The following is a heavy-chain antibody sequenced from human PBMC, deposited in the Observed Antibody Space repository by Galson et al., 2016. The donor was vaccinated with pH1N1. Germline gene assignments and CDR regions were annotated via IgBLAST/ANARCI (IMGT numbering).Heavy chain of an antibody. J-gene: IGHJ4*02. V-gene: IGHV1-18*01. CDR3: ARDQNWNLDY. D-gene: IGHD1-1*01. CDR2: TSTSKGNT. Sequence: SVKVSCKASGYTFTTFGISWVRQAPGKGLEWLGWTSTSKGNTKNAQRLLDRVTMTRDTSTSTVFMELTSLRSDDTAIYYCARDQNWNLDYWGQGTLVTGSS. CDR1: GYTFTTFG.